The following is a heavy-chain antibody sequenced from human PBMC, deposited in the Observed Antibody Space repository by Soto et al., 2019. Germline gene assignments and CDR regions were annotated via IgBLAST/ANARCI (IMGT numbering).Heavy chain of an antibody. J-gene: IGHJ5*02. D-gene: IGHD6-13*01. V-gene: IGHV1-3*01. CDR1: GYTFTSYA. CDR3: ARDSIAAAGTWFDT. Sequence: GASVKVSCKASGYTFTSYAMRWVRQSPVQRLEWMGWINAGNGNTKYSKKSKGRVTITRDTSARTANMELSSLRSEETAVYYCARDSIAAAGTWFDTWGQGTLVTVSS. CDR2: INAGNGNT.